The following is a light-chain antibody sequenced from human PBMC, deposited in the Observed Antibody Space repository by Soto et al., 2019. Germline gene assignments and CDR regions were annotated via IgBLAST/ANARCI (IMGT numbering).Light chain of an antibody. V-gene: IGLV2-14*01. CDR3: SSYTAYTTLWV. Sequence: QSALTQPASVSGSPGQSITISCTGIASDIGNYNYVSWYQLHPGKAPKLLIYGVSNRPSGVSNRFSGSKSGNAASLTISGLQAEDEADYYCSSYTAYTTLWVFGGGTKVTVL. CDR1: ASDIGNYNY. CDR2: GVS. J-gene: IGLJ3*02.